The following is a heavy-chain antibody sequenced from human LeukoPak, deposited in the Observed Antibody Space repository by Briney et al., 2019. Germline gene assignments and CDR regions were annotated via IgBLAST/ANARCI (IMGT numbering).Heavy chain of an antibody. D-gene: IGHD3-16*01. CDR2: ISYDGSNK. V-gene: IGHV3-30*18. CDR1: GFTFSSYG. Sequence: GRSLRLSCAASGFTFSSYGMHRVRQAPGKGLKWVAVISYDGSNKYYADSVKGRFTISRDNSKNTLYLQMNSLRAEDTAVYYCAKGLLHDPSWFDPWGQGTLVTVFS. CDR3: AKGLLHDPSWFDP. J-gene: IGHJ5*02.